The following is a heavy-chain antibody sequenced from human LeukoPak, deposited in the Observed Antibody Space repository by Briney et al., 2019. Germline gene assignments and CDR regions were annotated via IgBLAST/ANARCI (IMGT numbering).Heavy chain of an antibody. Sequence: GGSLRLSCAASGFTFSSYWMHWVRQAPGRGLVWVSCINTGGSISGYASSAEGRFTISSDNDKNTLYLQMNSLRDDDTVVYYYARAPNYYWSSYSASFDSWGQGTLVTVSS. D-gene: IGHD3-3*01. V-gene: IGHV3-74*01. CDR1: GFTFSSYW. J-gene: IGHJ4*02. CDR2: INTGGSIS. CDR3: ARAPNYYWSSYSASFDS.